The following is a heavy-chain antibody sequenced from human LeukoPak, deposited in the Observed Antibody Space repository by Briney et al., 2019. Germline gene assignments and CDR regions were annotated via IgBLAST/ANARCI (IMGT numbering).Heavy chain of an antibody. CDR2: IRSKANSYAT. D-gene: IGHD2-2*01. CDR3: TRPRCSSTSCSSDY. V-gene: IGHV3-73*01. CDR1: GFTFSGSA. J-gene: IGHJ4*02. Sequence: QTGGSLRLSCAASGFTFSGSAMHWVRQASGQGLEWVGRIRSKANSYATAYAASVKGRFTISRDDSKNTAYLQMNSLKTEDTAVYYCTRPRCSSTSCSSDYWGQGTLVTVSS.